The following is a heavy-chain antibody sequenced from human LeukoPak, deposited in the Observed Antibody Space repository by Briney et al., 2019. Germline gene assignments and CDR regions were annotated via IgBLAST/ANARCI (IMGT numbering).Heavy chain of an antibody. CDR3: VVAAAGILDY. V-gene: IGHV4-61*01. Sequence: PSETLPLTCTVSGGSVSSGSYYWSWIRQPPGKGLEWIGYIYYSGSTNYNPSLKSRVTISVDTSKNQFSLKLSSVTAADTAVYYCVVAAAGILDYWGQGTLVTVSS. D-gene: IGHD6-13*01. J-gene: IGHJ4*02. CDR2: IYYSGST. CDR1: GGSVSSGSYY.